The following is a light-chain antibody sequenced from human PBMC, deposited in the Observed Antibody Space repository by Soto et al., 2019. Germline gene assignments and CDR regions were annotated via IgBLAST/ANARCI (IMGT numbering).Light chain of an antibody. Sequence: EIVLTQSPATLSLSPGERATLSCRASQSVSSYLAWYQQKPGQAPRLLIYDASNRATGIPARFSGSGSGTDFTLTISSLEPEDFAVYYCQQRSNWPTWTSGQGTK. V-gene: IGKV3-11*01. J-gene: IGKJ1*01. CDR2: DAS. CDR3: QQRSNWPTWT. CDR1: QSVSSY.